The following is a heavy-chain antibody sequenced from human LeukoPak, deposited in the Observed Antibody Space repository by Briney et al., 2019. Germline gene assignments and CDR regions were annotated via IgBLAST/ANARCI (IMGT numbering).Heavy chain of an antibody. CDR1: GGSISSYY. CDR2: IYYSGST. D-gene: IGHD3-10*01. Sequence: SETLSLTCTVSGGSISSYYWSWIRQPPGKGLEWIGYIYYSGSTNYNPSLKSRVTISVDTSKNQFSLKLGPVTAADTAVYYCAREDRDYYGSGSYYGPFDYWGQGTLVPVSS. V-gene: IGHV4-59*01. CDR3: AREDRDYYGSGSYYGPFDY. J-gene: IGHJ4*02.